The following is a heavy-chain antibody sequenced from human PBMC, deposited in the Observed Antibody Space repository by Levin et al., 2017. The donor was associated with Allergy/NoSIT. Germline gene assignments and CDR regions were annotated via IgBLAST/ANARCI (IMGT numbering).Heavy chain of an antibody. CDR1: GFTFSCCG. CDR3: AREYSSRQFDY. J-gene: IGHJ4*02. CDR2: IWYDGINK. V-gene: IGHV3-33*01. D-gene: IGHD6-13*01. Sequence: QPGESLKISCAASGFTFSCCGMHWVRQAPGKGLEWVAVIWYDGINKYYADSVKGRFTISRDNSNNMLFLQMNSLRAEDTAVYYCAREYSSRQFDYWGQGTLVTVSS.